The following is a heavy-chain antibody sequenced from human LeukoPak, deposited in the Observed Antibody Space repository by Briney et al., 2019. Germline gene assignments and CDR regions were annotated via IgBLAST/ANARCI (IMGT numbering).Heavy chain of an antibody. CDR3: ARRTRNYYGSSGYPIRYFDY. V-gene: IGHV1-2*06. CDR2: INPNSGGT. Sequence: ASVKVSCKASGYTFTSYGISWVRQAPGQGLEWMGRINPNSGGTNYAQKFQGRVTMTRDTSISAAYMELSRLRSDDTAVYYCARRTRNYYGSSGYPIRYFDYWGQGTLVTVSS. J-gene: IGHJ4*02. D-gene: IGHD3-22*01. CDR1: GYTFTSYG.